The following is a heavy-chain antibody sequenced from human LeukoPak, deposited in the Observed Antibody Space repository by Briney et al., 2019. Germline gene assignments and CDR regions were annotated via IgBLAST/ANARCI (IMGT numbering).Heavy chain of an antibody. CDR2: IYCSGST. J-gene: IGHJ4*02. CDR3: ARGAGDSGYIWAY. D-gene: IGHD3-22*01. CDR1: GGSISSYY. V-gene: IGHV4-59*01. Sequence: SETLSLTCTVSGGSISSYYWSWIRQPPGKGLEWIGYIYCSGSTNYNPSLKSRVTISVDTSKNQFSLKLSSVTAADTAVYYCARGAGDSGYIWAYWGQGTLVTVSS.